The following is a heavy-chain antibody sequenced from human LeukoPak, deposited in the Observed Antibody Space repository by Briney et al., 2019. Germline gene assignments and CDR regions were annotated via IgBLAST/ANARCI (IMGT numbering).Heavy chain of an antibody. J-gene: IGHJ1*01. CDR3: AGRGQRYFRD. Sequence: PSETLSLTCTVSGDSVSSDYWSWIRQPPGKRLDWIGYVYDSGTTAYNPSLKSRLTISLDTSKNQFSLNLTSVTAADTAVYYCAGRGQRYFRDWGQGILVTVSS. CDR1: GDSVSSDY. CDR2: VYDSGTT. V-gene: IGHV4-59*08.